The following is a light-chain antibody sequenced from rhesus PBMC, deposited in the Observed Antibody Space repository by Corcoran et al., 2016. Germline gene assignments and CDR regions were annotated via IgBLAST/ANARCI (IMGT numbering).Light chain of an antibody. CDR1: QGISNN. J-gene: IGKJ4*01. CDR2: YAS. Sequence: DIQMTQSPSSRSASGGDTDTITCRASQGISNNLAWYQQKPGKVPKLLIYYASTLQSGVPSRFSGRGSGTDFTLTISRLLPEVFATYSWQHGYGTPLTFGGGTKVQIK. V-gene: IGKV1S15*01. CDR3: QHGYGTPLT.